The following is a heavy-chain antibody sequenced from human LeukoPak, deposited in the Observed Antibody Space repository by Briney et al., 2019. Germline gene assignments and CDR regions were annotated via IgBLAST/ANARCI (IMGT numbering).Heavy chain of an antibody. CDR2: VPYSGST. CDR1: GGSISNYY. J-gene: IGHJ4*02. D-gene: IGHD3-22*01. Sequence: PSETLSLTCTVSGGSISNYYWDWIRQPPGKGLEWIGYVPYSGSTNYNPSLKSRVTISLYTSKNQFSLILNSVTAADTAVYYCARTADDSSGFIFDYWGQGTLVTVSS. V-gene: IGHV4-59*01. CDR3: ARTADDSSGFIFDY.